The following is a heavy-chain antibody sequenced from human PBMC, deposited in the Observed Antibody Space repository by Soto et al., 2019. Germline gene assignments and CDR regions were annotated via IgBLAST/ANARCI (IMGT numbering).Heavy chain of an antibody. CDR3: AREIFAPAAWFDP. CDR1: GGSISSYY. Sequence: QVQLQESGPGLVKPSETLSLTCTVSGGSISSYYWSWIRQPPGKGLEWIGYIYYSGSTNYNPSLKGRVTISVDTSKNQFSLKLSSVTAADTAVYYCAREIFAPAAWFDPWGQGTLVTVSS. CDR2: IYYSGST. J-gene: IGHJ5*02. D-gene: IGHD3-9*01. V-gene: IGHV4-59*12.